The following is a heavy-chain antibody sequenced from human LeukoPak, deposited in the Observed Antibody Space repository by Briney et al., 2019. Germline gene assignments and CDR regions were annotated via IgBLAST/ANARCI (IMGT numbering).Heavy chain of an antibody. D-gene: IGHD3-16*01. V-gene: IGHV3-21*01. CDR3: ARGGDIPSHDLGHI. CDR2: ISTSSSYI. Sequence: GGSLRLSCAASRFIFSSYSMNWVRQAPGKGLEWVSSISTSSSYIYYADSVRGRFTMSRDNAKNSLYLQMNSLRAEDTAVYYCARGGDIPSHDLGHIWGQGTMVTVSS. CDR1: RFIFSSYS. J-gene: IGHJ3*02.